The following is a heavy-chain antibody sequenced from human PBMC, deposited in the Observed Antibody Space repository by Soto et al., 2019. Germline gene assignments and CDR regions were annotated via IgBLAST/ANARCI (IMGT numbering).Heavy chain of an antibody. CDR2: IWYDGSNK. Sequence: QVQLVESGGGVVQPGRSLRLSCAASGFTFSSYGMHWVRQDPGKGLEWVAVIWYDGSNKYYADSVKGRFTISRDNSKNTLYLQMNSLRAEDTAVYYCARDSPRYSGYEYAFDIWVQGTMVTVSS. CDR3: ARDSPRYSGYEYAFDI. J-gene: IGHJ3*02. D-gene: IGHD5-12*01. CDR1: GFTFSSYG. V-gene: IGHV3-33*01.